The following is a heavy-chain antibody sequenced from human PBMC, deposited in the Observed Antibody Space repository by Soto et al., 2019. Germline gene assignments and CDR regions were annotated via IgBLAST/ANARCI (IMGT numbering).Heavy chain of an antibody. J-gene: IGHJ3*02. CDR1: GYTFTSYG. CDR3: ARPKSYYYDIVGVPDAFDI. V-gene: IGHV1-18*01. CDR2: ISAYNGNT. D-gene: IGHD3-22*01. Sequence: ASVKVSCKASGYTFTSYGISWVRQAPGQVLEWMGWISAYNGNTNYAQKLQGRVTMTTDTSTSTAYMELRSLRSDDTAVYYCARPKSYYYDIVGVPDAFDIWGQGTMVTVSS.